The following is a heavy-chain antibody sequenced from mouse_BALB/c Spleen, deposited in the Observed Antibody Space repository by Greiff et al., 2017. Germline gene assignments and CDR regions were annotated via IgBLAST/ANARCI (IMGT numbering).Heavy chain of an antibody. J-gene: IGHJ3*01. CDR2: ISYSGST. CDR1: GYSITSDYA. D-gene: IGHD2-4*01. Sequence: EVQGVESGPGLVKPSQSLSLTCTVTGYSITSDYAWNWIRQFPGNKLEWMGYISYSGSTSYNPSLKSRISITRDTSKNQFFLQLNSVTTEDTATYYCARSLYDYAAWFAYWGQGTLVTVSA. V-gene: IGHV3-2*02. CDR3: ARSLYDYAAWFAY.